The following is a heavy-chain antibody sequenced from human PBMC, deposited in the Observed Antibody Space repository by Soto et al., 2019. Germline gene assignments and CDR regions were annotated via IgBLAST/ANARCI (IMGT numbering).Heavy chain of an antibody. V-gene: IGHV3-7*03. CDR1: GFTFSSYW. CDR2: IKQDGSEK. Sequence: EVQLVESGGGLVKSGGSLRLSCGASGFTFSSYWMSWVRQAPGKGLEWVANIKQDGSEKQYVDSVKGRFTISRDNAENSLYLQMNSLTAEDTAVYYCAREWGYWGQGTLVTVSS. J-gene: IGHJ4*02. D-gene: IGHD1-26*01. CDR3: AREWGY.